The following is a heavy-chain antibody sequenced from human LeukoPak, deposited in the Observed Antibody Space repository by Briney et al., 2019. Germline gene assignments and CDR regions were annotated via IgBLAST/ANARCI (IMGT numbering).Heavy chain of an antibody. Sequence: PSETLSLTCTVSGGSISSSSYYWGWIRQPPGKGLEWIGSIYYSGSTYYNPSLKSRVTISVDTSKNQFSLKLSSVTVADTAVYYCARHPSTIVVVPAALFDPWGQGTLVTVSS. CDR1: GGSISSSSYY. D-gene: IGHD2-2*01. J-gene: IGHJ5*02. CDR2: IYYSGST. CDR3: ARHPSTIVVVPAALFDP. V-gene: IGHV4-39*01.